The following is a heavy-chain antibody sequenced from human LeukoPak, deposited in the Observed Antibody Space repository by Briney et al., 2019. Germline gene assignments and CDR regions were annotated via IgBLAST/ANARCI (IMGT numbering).Heavy chain of an antibody. CDR1: GGSISSYY. J-gene: IGHJ4*02. CDR3: ARAVGTSRNFFDY. V-gene: IGHV4-59*01. D-gene: IGHD4-23*01. CDR2: ILYTGSA. Sequence: PSETLSLTCTVSGGSISSYYWSWIRQPPGKGLEWIGYILYTGSANYNPSLKSRVTISLNKSKNQFSLKLNSVTAADTAVYYCARAVGTSRNFFDYWGQGTLVTVSS.